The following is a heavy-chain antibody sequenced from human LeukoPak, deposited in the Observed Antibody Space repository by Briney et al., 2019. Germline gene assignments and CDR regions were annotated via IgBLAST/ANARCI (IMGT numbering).Heavy chain of an antibody. J-gene: IGHJ4*02. Sequence: GESLKISCKGSGYSFTSYWIGWVRQTPGKGLEWMGIIYPGDSDTRYSPSFQGQVTISADKSISTAYLQWSSLKASDTAMYYCARLDHIAAARLPFDYWGQGTLVTVSS. CDR1: GYSFTSYW. D-gene: IGHD6-13*01. CDR2: IYPGDSDT. CDR3: ARLDHIAAARLPFDY. V-gene: IGHV5-51*01.